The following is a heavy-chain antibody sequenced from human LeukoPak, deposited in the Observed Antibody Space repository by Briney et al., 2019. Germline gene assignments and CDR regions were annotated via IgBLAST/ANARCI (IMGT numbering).Heavy chain of an antibody. V-gene: IGHV3-30*02. J-gene: IGHJ4*02. Sequence: PGGSLRLSCAASGFTFSSYGMHWVRQAPGKGLEWVAFIRYDGSNKYYADSVKGRFTISRDNSKNTLYLQMNSLRAEDTAVYYCARVRRYCSGGSCYFNVDYWGQGTLVTVSS. CDR3: ARVRRYCSGGSCYFNVDY. CDR1: GFTFSSYG. D-gene: IGHD2-15*01. CDR2: IRYDGSNK.